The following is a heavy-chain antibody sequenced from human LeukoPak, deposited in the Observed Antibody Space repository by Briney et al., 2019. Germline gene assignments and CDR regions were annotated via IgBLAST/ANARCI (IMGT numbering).Heavy chain of an antibody. V-gene: IGHV4-4*07. CDR2: IYTSGST. J-gene: IGHJ4*02. Sequence: PSETLSLTCTVSGGSITGYYWSWIRQPAGKGLEWIGHIYTSGSTNYNPSLKSRVTMSVDTSKNQFSLKLSSVTAADTAVYYCARGGYYYDSARDYWGQGTLVTVSS. CDR1: GGSITGYY. D-gene: IGHD3-22*01. CDR3: ARGGYYYDSARDY.